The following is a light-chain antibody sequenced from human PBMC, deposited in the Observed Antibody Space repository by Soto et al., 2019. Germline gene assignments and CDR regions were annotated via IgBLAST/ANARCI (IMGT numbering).Light chain of an antibody. Sequence: EIVMTQSPATLSVSPGEGATLSCKASQNVYNNLAWYQQRPGQPPRLLIYDASTRATGISARFSGSGYGTAFTLTISSLQSENFAVYFCQQCRNWPLTFGGGTKVDIK. CDR1: QNVYNN. CDR2: DAS. CDR3: QQCRNWPLT. J-gene: IGKJ4*01. V-gene: IGKV3-15*01.